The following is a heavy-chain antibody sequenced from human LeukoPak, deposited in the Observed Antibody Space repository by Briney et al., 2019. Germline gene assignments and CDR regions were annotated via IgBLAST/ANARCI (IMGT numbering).Heavy chain of an antibody. J-gene: IGHJ5*02. Sequence: GESLQISCQGSGYSFTSYWIGWVRQMPGKGLEWMGIIYPGDSDTRYSPSFQGQVTISADKSISTAYLQWSSLKASDTAMYYCARRGQIAAAGTNNWFDPWGQGILVTVSS. CDR3: ARRGQIAAAGTNNWFDP. CDR1: GYSFTSYW. V-gene: IGHV5-51*01. D-gene: IGHD6-13*01. CDR2: IYPGDSDT.